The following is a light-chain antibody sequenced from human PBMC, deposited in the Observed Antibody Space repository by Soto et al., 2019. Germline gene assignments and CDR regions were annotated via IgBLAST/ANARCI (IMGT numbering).Light chain of an antibody. CDR2: DAS. J-gene: IGKJ5*01. Sequence: IKMIECPSFLSASVGYRFTITCQASQDISNYLNWYQQKLGKAAKLLIYDASNFETGVPSRFSGSGSGTDFTFTISSLQPEDIATYYCQQYSHPITFGQPTRVEIK. CDR3: QQYSHPIT. CDR1: QDISNY. V-gene: IGKV1-33*01.